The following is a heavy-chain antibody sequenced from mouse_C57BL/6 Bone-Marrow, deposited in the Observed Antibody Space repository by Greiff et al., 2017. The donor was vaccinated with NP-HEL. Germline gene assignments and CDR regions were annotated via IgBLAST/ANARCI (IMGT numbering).Heavy chain of an antibody. J-gene: IGHJ1*03. V-gene: IGHV3-8*01. D-gene: IGHD2-5*01. CDR3: ARSSYSNYPYWYFDV. CDR2: ISYSGST. CDR1: GYSITSDY. Sequence: VQLQQSGPGLAKPSQTLSLTCSVTGYSITSDYWNWIRKFPGNKLEYMGYISYSGSTYYNPSLKSRISITRDTSKNQYYLQLNSVTTEDTATYYCARSSYSNYPYWYFDVWGTGTTVTVSS.